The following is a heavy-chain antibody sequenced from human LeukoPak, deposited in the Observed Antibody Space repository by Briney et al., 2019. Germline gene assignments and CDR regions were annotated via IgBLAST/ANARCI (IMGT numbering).Heavy chain of an antibody. CDR2: ISYDGSNK. J-gene: IGHJ4*02. V-gene: IGHV3-30*04. Sequence: GGSLRLSCAASGFTFSSYAMHWVRQAPGKGLEWVAVISYDGSNKYYADSVKGRFTISRDNSKYTLYLQMNSLRAEDTAVYYCARDPAGGSGYYLDYWGQGTLVTVSS. CDR1: GFTFSSYA. D-gene: IGHD3-22*01. CDR3: ARDPAGGSGYYLDY.